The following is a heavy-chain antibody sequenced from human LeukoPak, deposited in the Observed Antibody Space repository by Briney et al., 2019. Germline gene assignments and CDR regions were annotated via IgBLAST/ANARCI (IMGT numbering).Heavy chain of an antibody. V-gene: IGHV3-23*01. CDR3: AKDPNSIAVAGAFDY. CDR2: ISGSSGGT. D-gene: IGHD6-19*01. Sequence: GGSLRLSCAASGFTFSSYAMNWVRQAPGKGLDWVSAISGSSGGTYYGDSVKGRFTISRDNSKNTLYLQMNSLRAEDTAVYYCAKDPNSIAVAGAFDYWGQGTLVTVSS. CDR1: GFTFSSYA. J-gene: IGHJ4*02.